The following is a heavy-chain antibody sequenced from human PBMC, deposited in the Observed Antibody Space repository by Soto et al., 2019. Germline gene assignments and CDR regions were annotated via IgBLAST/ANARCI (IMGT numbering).Heavy chain of an antibody. CDR1: GYSFTSYD. D-gene: IGHD7-27*01. CDR3: ARGITGEGGWFDP. CDR2: MNPNSGDT. V-gene: IGHV1-8*01. Sequence: ASVKVSCKASGYSFTSYDINWVRQATGQGLEWMGWMNPNSGDTGYAQKFQGRVTMTRNTSITTGYMELSSLRSEDTAVYYCARGITGEGGWFDPWGQGTLVTVS. J-gene: IGHJ5*02.